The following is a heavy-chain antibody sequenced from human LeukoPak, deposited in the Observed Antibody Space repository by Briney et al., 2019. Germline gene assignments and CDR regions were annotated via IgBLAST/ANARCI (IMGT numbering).Heavy chain of an antibody. J-gene: IGHJ4*02. D-gene: IGHD6-19*01. CDR3: AKDGGSSGWSFDY. CDR1: GFTFSSYG. CDR2: ISYDGSNK. V-gene: IGHV3-30*18. Sequence: PGGSLRLSCAASGFTFSSYGMHWVRQAPGKGLEWVAVISYDGSNKYYADSVKGRFTISRDNSKNTLYLQMNSLRAEDPAVYYCAKDGGSSGWSFDYWGQGTLVTVSS.